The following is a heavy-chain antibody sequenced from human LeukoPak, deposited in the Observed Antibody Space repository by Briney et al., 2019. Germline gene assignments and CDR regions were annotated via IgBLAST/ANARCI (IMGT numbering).Heavy chain of an antibody. J-gene: IGHJ6*02. D-gene: IGHD2-15*01. Sequence: SVKVSCKASGGTFSSYAISWVRQAPGQGLEWMGRIIPILGIANYAQKFQGRVTITADKSTSTAYMELSSLRSEDTAVYYCARDLGRSKYCSGGSCYGDYYYYGMDVWGQGTTVTVSS. CDR3: ARDLGRSKYCSGGSCYGDYYYYGMDV. V-gene: IGHV1-69*04. CDR2: IIPILGIA. CDR1: GGTFSSYA.